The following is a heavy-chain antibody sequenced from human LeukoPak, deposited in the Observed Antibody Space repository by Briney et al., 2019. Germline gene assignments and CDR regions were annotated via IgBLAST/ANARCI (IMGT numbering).Heavy chain of an antibody. Sequence: ASVKVSCKASGYTFTSYGISWVRQAPGQGLEWMGWISAYNGNTNYAQKLQGRVTMTTDTSTNTAYMELRSLRSDDTAVYYCARVYGCSSTSCYALNWFDPWGQGTLVTVSS. CDR3: ARVYGCSSTSCYALNWFDP. J-gene: IGHJ5*02. D-gene: IGHD2-2*01. CDR2: ISAYNGNT. CDR1: GYTFTSYG. V-gene: IGHV1-18*01.